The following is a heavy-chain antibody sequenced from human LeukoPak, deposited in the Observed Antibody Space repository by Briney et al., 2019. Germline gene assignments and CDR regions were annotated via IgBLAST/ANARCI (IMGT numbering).Heavy chain of an antibody. CDR3: ARLVVTYYFDY. J-gene: IGHJ4*02. D-gene: IGHD4-23*01. CDR1: GFTLSSYT. CDR2: ISYDGSNK. V-gene: IGHV3-30-3*01. Sequence: GGSLRLSCRASGFTLSSYTMHWVRQAPGKGLEWVADISYDGSNKYYAASVKGRFTISRDNSKNTLYLQMNSLRAEDTAVYYCARLVVTYYFDYWGQGTLVTVSS.